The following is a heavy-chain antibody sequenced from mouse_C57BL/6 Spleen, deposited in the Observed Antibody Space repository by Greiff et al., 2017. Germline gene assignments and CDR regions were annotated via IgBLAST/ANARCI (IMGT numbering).Heavy chain of an antibody. Sequence: QVQLQQSGPELVKPGASVKISCKASGYAFSSSWMNWVKQRPGKGLEWIGRIYPGDGDTNYNGKFKGKATLTADKSSSTAYMQLSSLTSEDSAVYFCATTVVAPGGYWGQGTSVTVSS. CDR1: GYAFSSSW. V-gene: IGHV1-82*01. CDR2: IYPGDGDT. J-gene: IGHJ4*01. D-gene: IGHD1-1*01. CDR3: ATTVVAPGGY.